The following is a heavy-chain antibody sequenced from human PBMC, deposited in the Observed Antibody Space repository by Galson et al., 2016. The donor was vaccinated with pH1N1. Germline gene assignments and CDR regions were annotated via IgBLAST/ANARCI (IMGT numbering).Heavy chain of an antibody. D-gene: IGHD3-3*01. J-gene: IGHJ3*02. CDR3: ARGVIDYDFWSGYQDHAAFDI. Sequence: CAISGDSVSSNSATWNWIRQSPSRGLEWLGRTYYRSKWYNDYAESVKSRIIISPDTSKYQLSLQLNSVTPADTAVYYCARGVIDYDFWSGYQDHAAFDIWGQGTMVIVSS. CDR2: TYYRSKWYN. V-gene: IGHV6-1*01. CDR1: GDSVSSNSAT.